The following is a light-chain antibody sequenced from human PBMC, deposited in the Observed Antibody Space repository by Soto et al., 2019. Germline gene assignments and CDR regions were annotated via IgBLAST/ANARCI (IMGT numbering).Light chain of an antibody. CDR2: KDK. CDR1: ALPKQY. J-gene: IGLJ3*02. CDR3: QSSDRGDTYWV. V-gene: IGLV3-25*02. Sequence: SYELTQPPSVSVSPGQTARIACSGDALPKQYAYWYQQKPGQAPVLLIYKDKERPSGIPERFSGSSSGTTVTLTIGGVQAEDEADYYCQSSDRGDTYWVFGGGTKLTDL.